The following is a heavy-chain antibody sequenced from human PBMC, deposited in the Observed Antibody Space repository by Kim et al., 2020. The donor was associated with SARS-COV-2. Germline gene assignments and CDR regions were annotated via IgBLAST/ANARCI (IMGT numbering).Heavy chain of an antibody. J-gene: IGHJ6*02. Sequence: ASVKVSCKASGYTFTSYAMNWVRQAPGQGLEWMGWIITNTGNPTYAQGFTGRFVFSMDTSVSTAYLQTSSLKAEDTALYYFARGGSGAFSNYGMDVWGPG. V-gene: IGHV7-4-1*02. CDR2: IITNTGNP. D-gene: IGHD3-10*01. CDR3: ARGGSGAFSNYGMDV. CDR1: GYTFTSYA.